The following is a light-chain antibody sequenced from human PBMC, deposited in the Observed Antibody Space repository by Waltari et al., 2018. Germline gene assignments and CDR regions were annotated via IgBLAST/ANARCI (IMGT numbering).Light chain of an antibody. Sequence: EIVLTQSPAPLSLSPGERATLSCRASQTVSSYVAWYQQIPGQAPRLLIYDASNRATGIPARFSGSGSGTDFTLTISSLEPEDFAVYYCHQRSTWPLTFGGGTKVEVK. CDR3: HQRSTWPLT. J-gene: IGKJ4*01. CDR1: QTVSSY. V-gene: IGKV3-11*01. CDR2: DAS.